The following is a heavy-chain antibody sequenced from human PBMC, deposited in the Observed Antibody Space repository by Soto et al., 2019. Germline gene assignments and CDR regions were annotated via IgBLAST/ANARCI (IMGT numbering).Heavy chain of an antibody. Sequence: ASVKVSCKASGYTFTSYAMHWVRQAPGQRLEWMGWINAGNGNTKYSQKFQGRVTITRDTSASTAYMELSSLRSEDTAVYYCARDRVAAAGRRAFDIWGQGTMVTVSS. D-gene: IGHD6-13*01. CDR2: INAGNGNT. CDR1: GYTFTSYA. V-gene: IGHV1-3*01. CDR3: ARDRVAAAGRRAFDI. J-gene: IGHJ3*02.